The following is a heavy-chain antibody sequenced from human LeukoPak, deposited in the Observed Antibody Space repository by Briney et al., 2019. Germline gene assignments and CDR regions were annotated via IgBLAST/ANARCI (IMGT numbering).Heavy chain of an antibody. CDR1: GFTFDDYG. CDR3: ARVHIVGQTAYFDY. D-gene: IGHD1-26*01. CDR2: INWNGGST. J-gene: IGHJ4*02. Sequence: GGSLRLSCAASGFTFDDYGMSWVRQAPGKGLEWVAGINWNGGSTAYADSVKGRFTISRDNANNSLYLQMNTLRAEDTALYHCARVHIVGQTAYFDYWGQGTLVTVSS. V-gene: IGHV3-20*01.